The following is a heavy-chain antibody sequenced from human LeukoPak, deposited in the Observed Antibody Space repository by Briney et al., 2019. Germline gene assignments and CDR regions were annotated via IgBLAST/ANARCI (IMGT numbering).Heavy chain of an antibody. CDR1: GGSTAGVSSP. CDR3: ARAGSWYRNWFDP. Sequence: SETLSLTAPVPGGSTAGVSSPWGGTRHPPGKGLEGIGHIYYTESTYYNPSLKSRVTISVDTSKNQFSLKLSSVTAADTAVYYCARAGSWYRNWFDPWGQGTLVTVSS. CDR2: IYYTEST. D-gene: IGHD6-13*01. V-gene: IGHV4-39*07. J-gene: IGHJ5*02.